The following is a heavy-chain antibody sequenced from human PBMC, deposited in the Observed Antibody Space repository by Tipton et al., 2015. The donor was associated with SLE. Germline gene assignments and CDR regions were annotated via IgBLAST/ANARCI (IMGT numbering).Heavy chain of an antibody. Sequence: SLRLSCAASGFTFSSYEMNWVRQAPGKGLEWVSYISSSGSTIYYTDSVKGRFTISRDNAKNSLYLQMNNLRAEDTAVYYCATLPTGVSEAGKACLDYWGPVTLVILSS. CDR1: GFTFSSYE. D-gene: IGHD4-23*01. CDR2: ISSSGSTI. V-gene: IGHV3-48*03. CDR3: ATLPTGVSEAGKACLDY. J-gene: IGHJ4*01.